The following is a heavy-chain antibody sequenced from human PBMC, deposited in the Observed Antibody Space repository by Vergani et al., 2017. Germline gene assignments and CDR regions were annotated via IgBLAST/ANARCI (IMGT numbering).Heavy chain of an antibody. V-gene: IGHV5-51*01. D-gene: IGHD3-22*01. CDR3: ARLYGRDSSGSKYFDY. J-gene: IGHJ4*02. Sequence: EVQLVQAGAEVKKPGESLKISCQLSGYSFTNYWIGWVRQMPGNGLEWMGIIHPADSDTRYSPSFQGQVTISVDKSISTAYLQRSSRRASDSAMYYCARLYGRDSSGSKYFDYWGQGTLVTVSS. CDR1: GYSFTNYW. CDR2: IHPADSDT.